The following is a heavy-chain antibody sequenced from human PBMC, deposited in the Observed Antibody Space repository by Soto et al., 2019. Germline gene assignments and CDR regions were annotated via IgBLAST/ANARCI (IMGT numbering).Heavy chain of an antibody. CDR1: GGSINYNSYY. Sequence: SETLSLTCSVSGGSINYNSYYWGWIRQPPGKGLEWVGGIFYTGTTYYSPSLKDRVTISVNTSKNSFSLNLTSVTAADTAVYFCARLVVVAPVANAWGQGTLVTVSS. V-gene: IGHV4-39*02. D-gene: IGHD2-2*01. CDR3: ARLVVVAPVANA. J-gene: IGHJ5*02. CDR2: IFYTGTT.